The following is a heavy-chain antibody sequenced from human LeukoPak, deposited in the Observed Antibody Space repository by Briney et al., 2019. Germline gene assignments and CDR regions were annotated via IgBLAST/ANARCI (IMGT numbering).Heavy chain of an antibody. CDR1: GGSISSYY. D-gene: IGHD4-23*01. CDR3: ARELVATVVTPDAFGI. Sequence: PSETLSLTCTVSGGSISSYYWSWIRQPPGKGLEWIGYIYYSGSTNYNPSLKSRVTISVDTSKNQFSLKLSSVTAADTAVYYCARELVATVVTPDAFGIWGQGTMVTVSS. CDR2: IYYSGST. J-gene: IGHJ3*02. V-gene: IGHV4-59*01.